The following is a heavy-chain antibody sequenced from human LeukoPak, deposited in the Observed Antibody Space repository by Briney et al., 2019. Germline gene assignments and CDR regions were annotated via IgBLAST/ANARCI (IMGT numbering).Heavy chain of an antibody. J-gene: IGHJ4*02. CDR1: GFPFSGYW. Sequence: GGSLRLSCVASGFPFSGYWMHWVRQAPGKGLVWVSRIISDGSYTSYADSVKGRFTISRDNAKNTLHLQMNSLRAEDTAVYYCARGSFGETEYWGQGTLVTV. CDR3: ARGSFGETEY. D-gene: IGHD3-10*01. V-gene: IGHV3-74*01. CDR2: IISDGSYT.